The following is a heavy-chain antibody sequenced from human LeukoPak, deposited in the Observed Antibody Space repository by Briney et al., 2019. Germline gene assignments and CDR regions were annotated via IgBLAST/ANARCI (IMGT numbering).Heavy chain of an antibody. J-gene: IGHJ4*02. CDR3: ATGVAVAGYYFDY. D-gene: IGHD6-19*01. Sequence: ASVKVSCKASGYTFTSFGITWVRQAPGQGLEWMGWISAYNSNTNYAQKFQGRVTMTRNTSISTAYMELSSLRSEDTAVYYCATGVAVAGYYFDYWGQGTLVTVSS. CDR2: ISAYNSNT. CDR1: GYTFTSFG. V-gene: IGHV1-18*01.